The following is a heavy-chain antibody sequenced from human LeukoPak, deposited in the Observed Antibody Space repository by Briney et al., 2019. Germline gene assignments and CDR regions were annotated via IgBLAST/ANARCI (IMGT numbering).Heavy chain of an antibody. J-gene: IGHJ4*02. Sequence: SVKVPCKASGFTFTSSAVQWVRQARGQRLEWIGWIVVGSGNTNYAQKFQERVTITRDMSTSTAYMELSSLRSEDTAVYYCAALDYGDYYFDYWGQRTRVTVSS. CDR2: IVVGSGNT. V-gene: IGHV1-58*01. CDR3: AALDYGDYYFDY. D-gene: IGHD4-17*01. CDR1: GFTFTSSA.